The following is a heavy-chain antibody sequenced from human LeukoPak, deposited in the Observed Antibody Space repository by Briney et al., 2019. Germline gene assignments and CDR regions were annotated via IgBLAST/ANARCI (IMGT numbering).Heavy chain of an antibody. CDR1: GGTFSSYA. D-gene: IGHD2-2*01. Sequence: SVKVSCKASGGTFSSYAISWVRQAPGQGLEWMGGIIPIFGTANYAQKFQGRVTITADESTSTAYMELSSLRSEDTAVYYCARRVIVVVPAAIEYYYYGMDVWGQGTTVTVSS. CDR3: ARRVIVVVPAAIEYYYYGMDV. J-gene: IGHJ6*02. V-gene: IGHV1-69*01. CDR2: IIPIFGTA.